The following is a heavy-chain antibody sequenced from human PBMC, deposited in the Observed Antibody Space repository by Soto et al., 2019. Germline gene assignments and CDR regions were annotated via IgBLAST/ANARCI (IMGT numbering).Heavy chain of an antibody. CDR3: ARIPGDTSRSYWFDP. V-gene: IGHV4-61*01. Sequence: PSETLSLTCTVSGDSVPSGNYYWSWTWQPPGKGREWIAYIYYSGNTNYSPSLNSRVTMTLDRSNNQFSLNLSSVTAADTDVYYCARIPGDTSRSYWFDPWGQGILVTVSS. J-gene: IGHJ5*01. CDR1: GDSVPSGNYY. CDR2: IYYSGNT. D-gene: IGHD5-18*01.